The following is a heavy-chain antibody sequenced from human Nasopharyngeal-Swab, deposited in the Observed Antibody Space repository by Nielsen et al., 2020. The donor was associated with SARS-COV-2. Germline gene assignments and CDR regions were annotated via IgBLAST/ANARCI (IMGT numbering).Heavy chain of an antibody. CDR3: ARDDGPDYYGSGSPDY. D-gene: IGHD3-10*01. CDR2: IYYSGST. V-gene: IGHV4-39*07. CDR1: GGSISSSSYY. J-gene: IGHJ4*02. Sequence: SETLSLTCTVSGGSISSSSYYWGWIRQPPGKGLGWIGSIYYSGSTYYNPSLKSRVTISVDTSKNQFSLKLSSVTAADTAVYYCARDDGPDYYGSGSPDYWGQGTLVTVSS.